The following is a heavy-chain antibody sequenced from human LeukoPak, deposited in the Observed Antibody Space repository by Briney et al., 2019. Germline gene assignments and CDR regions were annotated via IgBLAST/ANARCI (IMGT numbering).Heavy chain of an antibody. CDR3: ARDKSGWLNDDAFDI. CDR1: GGSISNYY. Sequence: SETQSLTCTVSGGSISNYYWSWIRQPAGKGLEWIGRIYTSGSTNYNPSLKSRVTMSVDTSKNQFSLKLSSVTAADTAVYYCARDKSGWLNDDAFDIWGQGTMVTVSS. V-gene: IGHV4-4*07. D-gene: IGHD6-19*01. J-gene: IGHJ3*02. CDR2: IYTSGST.